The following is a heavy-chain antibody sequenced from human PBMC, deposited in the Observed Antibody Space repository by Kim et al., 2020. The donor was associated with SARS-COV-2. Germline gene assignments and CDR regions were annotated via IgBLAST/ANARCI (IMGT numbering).Heavy chain of an antibody. CDR2: INAGNGNT. D-gene: IGHD6-13*01. CDR3: ARAYPATEIAAAGQYNWFDP. CDR1: GYTFTSYA. Sequence: ASVKVSCKASGYTFTSYAMHWVRQAPGQRLEWMGWINAGNGNTKYSQKFQGRVTITRDTSASTAYMELSSLRSEDTAVYYCARAYPATEIAAAGQYNWFDPWGQGTLVTVSS. V-gene: IGHV1-3*01. J-gene: IGHJ5*02.